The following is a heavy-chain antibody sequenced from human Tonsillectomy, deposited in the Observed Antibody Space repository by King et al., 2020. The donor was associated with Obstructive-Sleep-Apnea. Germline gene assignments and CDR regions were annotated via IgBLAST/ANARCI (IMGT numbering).Heavy chain of an antibody. D-gene: IGHD3-22*01. CDR3: AKDYYYDSSGFYGMDV. V-gene: IGHV3-33*06. Sequence: VQLVESGGGVVQPGRSLRLSCAGSGFTFSNYGMHWVRQAPGKGLEWVAVIWYDGSNKYYADSVKGRFTISRDNSKNTLYLQMNSLRAEDTAVYYCAKDYYYDSSGFYGMDVWGQGTTVTVSS. CDR2: IWYDGSNK. J-gene: IGHJ6*02. CDR1: GFTFSNYG.